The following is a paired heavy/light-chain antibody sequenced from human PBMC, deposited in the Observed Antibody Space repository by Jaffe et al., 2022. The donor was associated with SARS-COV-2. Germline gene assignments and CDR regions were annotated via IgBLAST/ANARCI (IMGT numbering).Heavy chain of an antibody. CDR1: GFTFSNAW. Sequence: EVQLVESGGGLVKPGGSLRLSCAASGFTFSNAWMSWVRQAPGKGLEWVGRIKSKTDGGTTDYAAPVKGRFTISRDDSKNTLYLQMNSLKTEDTAVYYCTTEGPREPPGAQIAVAGTSLSYYFDYWGQGTLVTVSS. V-gene: IGHV3-15*01. J-gene: IGHJ4*02. CDR2: IKSKTDGGTT. D-gene: IGHD6-19*01. CDR3: TTEGPREPPGAQIAVAGTSLSYYFDY.
Light chain of an antibody. CDR3: QSYRT. V-gene: IGKV3-20*01. J-gene: IGKJ4*01. Sequence: EIVLTQSPGTLSLSPGERATLSCRASQSVSSSYLAWYQQKPGQAPRLLIYGASSRATGIPDRFSGSGSGTDFTLTISRLEPEDFAVYYCQSYRTFGGGTKVEIK. CDR2: GAS. CDR1: QSVSSSY.